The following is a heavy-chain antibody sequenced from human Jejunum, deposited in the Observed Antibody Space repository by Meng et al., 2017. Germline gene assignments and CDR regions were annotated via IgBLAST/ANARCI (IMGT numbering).Heavy chain of an antibody. CDR3: LRLVKPSSWWLDP. J-gene: IGHJ5*02. V-gene: IGHV3-73*01. CDR2: IRSETNSYAT. D-gene: IGHD2-2*01. Sequence: GESLKISCAASGFTFSASTIHWVRQASGKGLEWVGRIRSETNSYATAYSASVKGRFTISRDDSENTAYLQMNSLKTEDTAVYYCLRLVKPSSWWLDPWGQGTLVTVSS. CDR1: GFTFSAST.